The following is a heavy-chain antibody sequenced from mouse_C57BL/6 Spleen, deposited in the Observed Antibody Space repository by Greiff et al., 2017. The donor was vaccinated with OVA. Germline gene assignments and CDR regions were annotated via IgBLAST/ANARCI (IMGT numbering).Heavy chain of an antibody. J-gene: IGHJ3*01. CDR2: ISSGSSTI. D-gene: IGHD3-3*01. V-gene: IGHV5-17*01. Sequence: EVKVVESGGGLVKPGGSLKLSCAASGFTFSDYGMHWVRQAPEKGLEWVAYISSGSSTIYYADTVKGRFTISRDNAKNTLFLQMTSLRSEDTAMYYCARGDENAYWGQGTLVTVSA. CDR1: GFTFSDYG. CDR3: ARGDENAY.